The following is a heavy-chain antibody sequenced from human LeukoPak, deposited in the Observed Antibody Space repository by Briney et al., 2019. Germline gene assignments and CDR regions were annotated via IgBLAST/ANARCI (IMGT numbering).Heavy chain of an antibody. CDR2: VYYGRSP. Sequence: AETLSLTCTVSGDSISRSTYYWAWIRQPPGKGLEWIGSVYYGRSPYFNPSLESRATISVDTSKNHFSLKMSSVTAADTAVYYCARSSGTGTFSYWGQGTLVTVSS. V-gene: IGHV4-39*02. J-gene: IGHJ4*02. CDR3: ARSSGTGTFSY. D-gene: IGHD6-25*01. CDR1: GDSISRSTYY.